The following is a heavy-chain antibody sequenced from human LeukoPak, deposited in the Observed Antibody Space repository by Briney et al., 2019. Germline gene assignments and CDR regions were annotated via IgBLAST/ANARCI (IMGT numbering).Heavy chain of an antibody. CDR2: IGGSGGST. Sequence: PGGSLRLSCAASGFTFSSYAMSWVRQAPGKGLEWVSAIGGSGGSTYYADSVKGRFTISRDNSKNTLYLQMNSLRAEDTAVYYCAKDCSGGSCYHLYWGQGTLVTVSS. J-gene: IGHJ4*02. CDR3: AKDCSGGSCYHLY. V-gene: IGHV3-23*01. D-gene: IGHD2-15*01. CDR1: GFTFSSYA.